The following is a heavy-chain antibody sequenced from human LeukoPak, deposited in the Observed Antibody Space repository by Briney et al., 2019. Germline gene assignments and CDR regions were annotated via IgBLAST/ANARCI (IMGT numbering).Heavy chain of an antibody. Sequence: PGRSLRLSCAASGFTFSSYGMSWVRQAPGRGLEWVSAMSGSGGSTYYADSVKGRFTISRDNSKNTLYLQMNSLRAEDTAVYYCAKDGYYDSSAYYYVRYFDLWGRGTLVTVSS. CDR2: MSGSGGST. CDR3: AKDGYYDSSAYYYVRYFDL. J-gene: IGHJ2*01. V-gene: IGHV3-23*01. D-gene: IGHD3-22*01. CDR1: GFTFSSYG.